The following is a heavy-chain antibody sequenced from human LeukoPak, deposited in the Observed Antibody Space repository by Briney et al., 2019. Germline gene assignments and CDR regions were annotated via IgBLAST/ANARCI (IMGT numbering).Heavy chain of an antibody. D-gene: IGHD3-10*01. V-gene: IGHV3-21*01. CDR2: ISTSSSYI. CDR1: GFTFSSYN. J-gene: IGHJ5*02. Sequence: GGSLRLSCAASGFTFSSYNMNWVRKAPGKGMEWVSSISTSSSYIYYADSVKGRFTISRDNAKNSLYLQMNSLRAGDTAVYYCARDLIHYYGSGAKTWGQGTLVTVSS. CDR3: ARDLIHYYGSGAKT.